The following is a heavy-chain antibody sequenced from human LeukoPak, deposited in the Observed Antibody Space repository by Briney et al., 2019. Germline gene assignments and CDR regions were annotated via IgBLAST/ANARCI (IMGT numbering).Heavy chain of an antibody. V-gene: IGHV1-46*03. CDR2: INPSGGST. Sequence: GASVKVSCKASGYTFTNYYMHWVRQAPGQGLEWMGIINPSGGSTSYAQKFQGRVTMTRDTSTSTVYMELSSLRSEDTAVYYCASTLVGATATYAFDIWGQGTMVTVSS. CDR3: ASTLVGATATYAFDI. J-gene: IGHJ3*02. D-gene: IGHD1-26*01. CDR1: GYTFTNYY.